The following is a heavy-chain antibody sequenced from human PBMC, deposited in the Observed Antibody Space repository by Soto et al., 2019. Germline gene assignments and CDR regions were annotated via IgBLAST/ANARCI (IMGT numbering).Heavy chain of an antibody. CDR1: GFTFSSYW. D-gene: IGHD1-26*01. CDR3: ASERGPYYTDY. CDR2: INGDGSYT. J-gene: IGHJ4*02. Sequence: EVQLMESGGGLVQPGGSLRLPCVVSGFTFSSYWMQWVRQAPGKGPVWVSRINGDGSYTAYADSVRGRFTISRDNAKNTLDLQMHSLRDDDTAVYYCASERGPYYTDYGGQGTLVTVSS. V-gene: IGHV3-74*01.